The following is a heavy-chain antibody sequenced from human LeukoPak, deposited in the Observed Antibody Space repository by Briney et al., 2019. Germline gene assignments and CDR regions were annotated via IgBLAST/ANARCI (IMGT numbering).Heavy chain of an antibody. Sequence: GGSLRLSCAASGFTFSSYEMNWVRQAPGKGLEWVSYISSSGSTIYYADSVKGRFTISRDNAKNSLYLQMNSLRAEDTAVYYCARDNSNMAFGYWGQGTLVTVSS. D-gene: IGHD4-11*01. J-gene: IGHJ4*02. CDR2: ISSSGSTI. CDR1: GFTFSSYE. CDR3: ARDNSNMAFGY. V-gene: IGHV3-48*03.